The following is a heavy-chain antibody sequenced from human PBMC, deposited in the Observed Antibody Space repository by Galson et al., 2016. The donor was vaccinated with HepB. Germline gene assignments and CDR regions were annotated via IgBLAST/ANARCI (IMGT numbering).Heavy chain of an antibody. J-gene: IGHJ6*02. CDR3: ARDTAAYARPSGMDV. D-gene: IGHD2-8*01. Sequence: SLRLSCAASGFTFSTYGMNWVRQAPGKGLEWVSYISDSSTHIYYIDSVRGRFTISRDNAKNSLYLQMNRLRDEDTAVYYCARDTAAYARPSGMDVWGRGTTVTVSS. V-gene: IGHV3-48*02. CDR1: GFTFSTYG. CDR2: ISDSSTHI.